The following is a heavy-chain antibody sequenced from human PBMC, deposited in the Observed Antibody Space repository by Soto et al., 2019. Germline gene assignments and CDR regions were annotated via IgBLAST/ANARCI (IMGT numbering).Heavy chain of an antibody. CDR1: GGTFSSYA. D-gene: IGHD5-12*01. V-gene: IGHV1-69*13. J-gene: IGHJ5*02. Sequence: SVKVSCKASGGTFSSYAISWVRQAPGQGLEWMGGIIPIFGTANYAQKFQGRVTITADESTSTAYMELSSLRSADTAVYYCARPSEMATIMNGWFDPWGQGTLVTVSS. CDR3: ARPSEMATIMNGWFDP. CDR2: IIPIFGTA.